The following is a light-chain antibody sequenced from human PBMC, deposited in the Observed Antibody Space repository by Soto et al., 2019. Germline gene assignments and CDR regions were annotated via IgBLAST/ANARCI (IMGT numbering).Light chain of an antibody. Sequence: QSALTQPASVSGSPGQSITISCTRTNSDVGSFDFVSWYQQYPGKAPKVMIYEITKRPSGVSNRFSGSKSGNTASLTISGLQADDEADYYCCSDPGSSLYVFGTGTKVTVL. CDR1: NSDVGSFDF. CDR3: CSDPGSSLYV. V-gene: IGLV2-23*02. CDR2: EIT. J-gene: IGLJ1*01.